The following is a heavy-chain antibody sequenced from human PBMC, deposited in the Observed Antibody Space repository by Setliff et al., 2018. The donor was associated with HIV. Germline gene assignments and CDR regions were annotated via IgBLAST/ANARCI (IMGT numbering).Heavy chain of an antibody. CDR2: INPGGGST. D-gene: IGHD6-19*01. CDR3: ARDRYYSSGWYPGANSFGY. J-gene: IGHJ4*02. V-gene: IGHV1-46*01. Sequence: GASVKVSCKASGYTFTYYYMHWVRQAPGQGLEWMGIINPGGGSTSFAQKFLGRVTMTRDTSTSTVYMELNSLRSEDTAVYYCARDRYYSSGWYPGANSFGYWGQGTLVTVSS. CDR1: GYTFTYYY.